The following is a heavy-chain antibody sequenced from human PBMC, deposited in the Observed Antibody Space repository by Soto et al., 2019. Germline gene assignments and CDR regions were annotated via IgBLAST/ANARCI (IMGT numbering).Heavy chain of an antibody. CDR3: AADISSSGFDP. D-gene: IGHD6-6*01. CDR1: GFTFTSSA. V-gene: IGHV1-58*01. CDR2: IVVGSGNT. Sequence: SVKVSCKASGFTFTSSAVQRVRQARGQRLEWIGWIVVGSGNTNYAQKFQERVTITRDMSTSTAYMELSSLRSEDTAVYYCAADISSSGFDPWGQGTLVTVSS. J-gene: IGHJ5*02.